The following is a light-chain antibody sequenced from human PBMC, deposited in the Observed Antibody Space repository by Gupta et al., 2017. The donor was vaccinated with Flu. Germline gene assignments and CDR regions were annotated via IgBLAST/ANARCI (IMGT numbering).Light chain of an antibody. CDR2: AAS. Sequence: DIQMTQSPSSLSASVGDRVTITFRASQSISSYLNWYQQKPAKAPKLMIYAASRLQSGVPSRFSGSGYVKDFTLTSSRRQTADFANYYVQQSYSTKAFGHGTKVDIK. CDR1: QSISSY. CDR3: QQSYSTKA. V-gene: IGKV1-39*01. J-gene: IGKJ3*01.